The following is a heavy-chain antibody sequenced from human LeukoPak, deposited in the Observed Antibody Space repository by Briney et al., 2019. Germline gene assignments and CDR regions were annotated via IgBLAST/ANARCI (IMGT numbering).Heavy chain of an antibody. V-gene: IGHV3-9*01. CDR1: GFTFDDYA. CDR3: ARDPGYSGLRYFDY. D-gene: IGHD1-26*01. Sequence: GGSLRLSCAASGFTFDDYAMHWVRQAPGKGLEWVSGISWNSGSIGYADSVKGRFTISRDNAKNSLYLQMNSLRAEDTAVYYCARDPGYSGLRYFDYWGQGTLVTVSS. CDR2: ISWNSGSI. J-gene: IGHJ4*02.